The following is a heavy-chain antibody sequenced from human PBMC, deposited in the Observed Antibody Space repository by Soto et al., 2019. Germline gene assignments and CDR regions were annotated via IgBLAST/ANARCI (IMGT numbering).Heavy chain of an antibody. J-gene: IGHJ4*02. CDR2: ISYDGSNK. D-gene: IGHD4-17*01. Sequence: PGGSLRLSCAASGFTFSSYAMHWVRQAPGKGLEWVAVISYDGSNKYYADSVRGRFTISRDNSKNTLYLQMNSLRSEDTAVYYCARDKIYGGPFDYWGQGTLVTVSS. CDR3: ARDKIYGGPFDY. CDR1: GFTFSSYA. V-gene: IGHV3-30-3*01.